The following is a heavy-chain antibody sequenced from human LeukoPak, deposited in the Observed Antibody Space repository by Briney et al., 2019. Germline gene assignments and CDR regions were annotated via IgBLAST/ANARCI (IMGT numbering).Heavy chain of an antibody. V-gene: IGHV4-30-4*01. Sequence: SETLSLTCTVSGGSISSGDYYWSWIRQPPGKGLEWIGYIYYSGSTYYNPSLKSRVTISVDTSKNQFSLKVSSVTAAATALYYCARAGGRYFYYYMDVWGRGTTVTVSS. D-gene: IGHD3-16*01. J-gene: IGHJ6*03. CDR3: ARAGGRYFYYYMDV. CDR2: IYYSGST. CDR1: GGSISSGDYY.